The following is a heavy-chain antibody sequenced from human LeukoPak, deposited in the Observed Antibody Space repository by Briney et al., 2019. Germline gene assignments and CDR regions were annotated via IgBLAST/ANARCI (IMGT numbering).Heavy chain of an antibody. Sequence: PGGSLRLSCAASGFRLSNYWMHWVRQVPGKGLVWVSRVSSDGTTTNYADSVKGRFTISRDSSKNTLYLQMNSLRAEDTAVYYCARDPVGDYDILSGYSYWGQGTLVTVSS. CDR1: GFRLSNYW. CDR2: VSSDGTTT. V-gene: IGHV3-74*01. D-gene: IGHD3-9*01. CDR3: ARDPVGDYDILSGYSY. J-gene: IGHJ4*02.